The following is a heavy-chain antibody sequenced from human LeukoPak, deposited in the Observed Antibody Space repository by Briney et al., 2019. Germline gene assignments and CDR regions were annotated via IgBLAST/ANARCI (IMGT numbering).Heavy chain of an antibody. J-gene: IGHJ4*02. Sequence: SETLSLTCAVYGGSFSGYYWSWIRQPPGKGLEWIGEINHSGSTSYNPSLKSRVIISVDTSKNQFSLKLSSVTAADTAVYYCANNGGLLGPSGGYWGQGTLVTVSS. CDR3: ANNGGLLGPSGGY. D-gene: IGHD2-21*02. CDR1: GGSFSGYY. CDR2: INHSGST. V-gene: IGHV4-34*01.